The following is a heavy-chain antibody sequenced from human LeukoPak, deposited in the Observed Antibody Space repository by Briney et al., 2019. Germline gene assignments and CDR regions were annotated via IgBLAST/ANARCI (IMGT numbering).Heavy chain of an antibody. CDR2: INHSGST. J-gene: IGHJ4*02. CDR3: ARGRVLLWFGTKNRFDY. V-gene: IGHV4-34*01. Sequence: SETLSLTCAVYGGSFSGYYWSWIRQPPGKGLEWIGDINHSGSTNYNPSLKSRVTISVDTSKNQFSLKLSSVTAADTAVYYCARGRVLLWFGTKNRFDYWGQGTLVTVSS. D-gene: IGHD3-10*01. CDR1: GGSFSGYY.